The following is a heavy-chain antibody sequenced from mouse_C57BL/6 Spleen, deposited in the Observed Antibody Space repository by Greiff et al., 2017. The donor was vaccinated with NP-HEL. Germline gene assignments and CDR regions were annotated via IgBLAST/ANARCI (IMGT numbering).Heavy chain of an antibody. CDR3: ASKLFFDY. CDR1: GYTFTDYY. J-gene: IGHJ2*01. V-gene: IGHV1-26*01. D-gene: IGHD4-1*01. CDR2: INPNNGGT. Sequence: VQLHQSGPELVKPGASVKISCKASGYTFTDYYMNWVKQSHGKSLEWIGDINPNNGGTSYNQKFKGKATLTVDKSSSTAYMELRSLTSEDSAVYYCASKLFFDYWGQGTTLTVSS.